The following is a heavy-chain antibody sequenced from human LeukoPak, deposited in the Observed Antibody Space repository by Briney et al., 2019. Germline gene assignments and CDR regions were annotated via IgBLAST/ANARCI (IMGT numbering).Heavy chain of an antibody. J-gene: IGHJ4*02. D-gene: IGHD3-9*01. CDR1: GDSTSDYY. CDR2: THSTGNP. CDR3: AGHLPRVTPGYADGY. V-gene: IGHV4-59*08. Sequence: SETLSLTCSVSGDSTSDYYLSWIRQPPGQGLEFIGYTHSTGNPNYNPSLRSRVTISADTSKSLFSLRLRSVTAADTAVYYCAGHLPRVTPGYADGYWGQGTLVTVSS.